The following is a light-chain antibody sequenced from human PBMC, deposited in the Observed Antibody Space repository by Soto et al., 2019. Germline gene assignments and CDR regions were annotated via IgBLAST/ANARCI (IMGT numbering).Light chain of an antibody. J-gene: IGKJ2*01. CDR2: GGS. CDR3: QQYGSTPPYT. CDR1: QSVSSSY. Sequence: EIVLTQSPGTLSLSPGERATLSCRASQSVSSSYLAWYQQKPGQAPRLLIYGGSSRATGIPDRFSGSGSGTDVTLTISRLEPADFAVYYCQQYGSTPPYTFGQGTKLEIK. V-gene: IGKV3-20*01.